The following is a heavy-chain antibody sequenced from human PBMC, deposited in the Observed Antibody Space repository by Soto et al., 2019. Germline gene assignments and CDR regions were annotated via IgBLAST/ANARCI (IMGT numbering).Heavy chain of an antibody. CDR2: IYYSGST. CDR3: ARDLWGYCGTDCYPLDV. J-gene: IGHJ6*02. Sequence: SETLSLTCTVSGGTISSGDYYWSWIRQPPGKGLEWIGYIYYSGSTNYNPSLKSRVTISVDTSNNQFSLKLNSVTAADTAVYYCARDLWGYCGTDCYPLDVWGQGTTVTVSS. CDR1: GGTISSGDYY. V-gene: IGHV4-30-4*02. D-gene: IGHD2-21*02.